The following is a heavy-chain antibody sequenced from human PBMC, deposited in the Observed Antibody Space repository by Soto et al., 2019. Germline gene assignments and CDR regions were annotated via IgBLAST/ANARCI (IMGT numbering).Heavy chain of an antibody. CDR2: MSASGGST. CDR3: AAYVWGSYRSPFDY. D-gene: IGHD3-16*02. Sequence: VGSLRLSCAASGLAFSSYAMSWVRQAPGRGLEWVSGMSASGGSTYYADSVKGRFTISRDNFKNTLHLQMNSLRAEDTAVYYCAAYVWGSYRSPFDYWGQGTLVTVSS. CDR1: GLAFSSYA. J-gene: IGHJ4*02. V-gene: IGHV3-23*01.